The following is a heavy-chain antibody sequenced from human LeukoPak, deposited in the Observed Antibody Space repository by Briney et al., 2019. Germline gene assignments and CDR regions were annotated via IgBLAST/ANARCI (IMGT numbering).Heavy chain of an antibody. Sequence: SETLSLTCAVYGGSFSGYYWSSIRQPPGKGLEWIGEINHSGSTNYNPSLKSRVTISVDTSKNQFSLKLSSVTAADTAVYYCARWSNYSTNYFDYWGQGTLVTVSS. D-gene: IGHD4-11*01. CDR3: ARWSNYSTNYFDY. CDR2: INHSGST. V-gene: IGHV4-34*01. J-gene: IGHJ4*02. CDR1: GGSFSGYY.